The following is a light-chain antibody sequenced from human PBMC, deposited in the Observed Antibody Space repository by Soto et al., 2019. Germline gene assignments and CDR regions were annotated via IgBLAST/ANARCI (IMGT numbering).Light chain of an antibody. CDR1: SSDIGNYDF. J-gene: IGLJ2*01. CDR2: EVS. Sequence: QSALTQPASVSGSPGQSITISCTGTSSDIGNYDFVSWYQQVPGTAPKAMIYEVSSRASGVSNRFSGSKSGNTASLTISGLQAEDEAYYYCSSYTTSTSFILFGGGTKVTVL. V-gene: IGLV2-14*01. CDR3: SSYTTSTSFIL.